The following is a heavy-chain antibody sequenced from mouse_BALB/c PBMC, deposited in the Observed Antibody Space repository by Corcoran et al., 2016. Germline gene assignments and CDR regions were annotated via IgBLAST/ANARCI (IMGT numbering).Heavy chain of an antibody. J-gene: IGHJ4*01. V-gene: IGHV8-12*01. Sequence: QVTLKESGPGILQPSQTLSLTCSFSGFSLSTSGMGVSWIRQPSGKGLEWLAHIYWDDDKRYNPSLKSRLTISKDTSRNQVFLKITSVDTADTATYYCARRRGYYYGPYAMDYWGQGTSVTVSS. CDR3: ARRRGYYYGPYAMDY. CDR1: GFSLSTSGMG. CDR2: IYWDDDK. D-gene: IGHD1-1*01.